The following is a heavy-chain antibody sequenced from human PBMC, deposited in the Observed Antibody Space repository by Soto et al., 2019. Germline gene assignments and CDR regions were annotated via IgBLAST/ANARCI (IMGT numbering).Heavy chain of an antibody. J-gene: IGHJ4*02. V-gene: IGHV3-30*18. CDR3: AKAAPVGATSGYFDY. CDR1: GFTFSSYG. Sequence: GGSLRLSCAASGFTFSSYGMHWVRQAPGRGLEWVAVISYDGSNKYYADSVKGRFTISRDNSKNTLYLQMNSLRAEDTAVYYCAKAAPVGATSGYFDYWGQGTLFTVSS. CDR2: ISYDGSNK. D-gene: IGHD1-26*01.